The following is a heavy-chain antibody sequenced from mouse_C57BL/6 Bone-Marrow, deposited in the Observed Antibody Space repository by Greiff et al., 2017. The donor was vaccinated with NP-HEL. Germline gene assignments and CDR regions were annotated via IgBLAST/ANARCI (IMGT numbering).Heavy chain of an antibody. CDR2: IDPSDSYT. Sequence: VQLQQPGAELVRPGTSVKLSCKASGYTFTSYWLHWVKQRPGQGLEWIGVIDPSDSYTNYNQKFKGKATLPVAPSSSTAYMQLSSLASEDSAVYYYARGRVFGYWGQGATLTVSS. V-gene: IGHV1-59*01. CDR1: GYTFTSYW. CDR3: ARGRVFGY. J-gene: IGHJ2*01.